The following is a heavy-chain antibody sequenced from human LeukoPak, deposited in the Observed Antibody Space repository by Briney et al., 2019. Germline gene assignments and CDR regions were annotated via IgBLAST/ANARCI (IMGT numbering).Heavy chain of an antibody. Sequence: PSETLSLTCTVSGGSISSYYWCWIRQPPGKGLGWVGYIYYSGSTNYNPYLKSRVTISVVTSKNQSSMKLSSVTAADTAVYYCARGSKYYYDSSGYYWFDYWGQGTLVTVSS. J-gene: IGHJ4*02. V-gene: IGHV4-59*01. CDR1: GGSISSYY. D-gene: IGHD3-22*01. CDR3: ARGSKYYYDSSGYYWFDY. CDR2: IYYSGST.